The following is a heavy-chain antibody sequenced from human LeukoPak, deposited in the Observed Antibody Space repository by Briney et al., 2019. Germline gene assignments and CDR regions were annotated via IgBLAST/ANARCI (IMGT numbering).Heavy chain of an antibody. V-gene: IGHV4-39*01. D-gene: IGHD6-13*01. CDR1: GGSISSSSYY. J-gene: IGHJ4*02. CDR2: IYYSGIT. Sequence: SETLSLTCTVSGGSISSSSYYWGWIRQPPGKGLEWIGSIYYSGITYYNPSLKSRVTISVDTSKKQFSLKLSSVTAADTAVYYCAKHGGSSYDYWGQGTLVTVSS. CDR3: AKHGGSSYDY.